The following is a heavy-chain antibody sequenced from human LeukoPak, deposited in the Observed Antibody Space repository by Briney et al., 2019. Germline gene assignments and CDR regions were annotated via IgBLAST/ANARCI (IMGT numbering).Heavy chain of an antibody. CDR2: IWYDGSNK. J-gene: IGHJ3*02. CDR1: GFTFSSYG. Sequence: GGCLRLSWAASGFTFSSYGMHWVRQAPGKGLKGVAVIWYDGSNKYYVDSVKGRFTISRDNSKNTLYLQMNSLRAEDTAVYYCARGAYGSGTYHDFDIWGQGTMVTVSS. CDR3: ARGAYGSGTYHDFDI. V-gene: IGHV3-33*01. D-gene: IGHD3-10*01.